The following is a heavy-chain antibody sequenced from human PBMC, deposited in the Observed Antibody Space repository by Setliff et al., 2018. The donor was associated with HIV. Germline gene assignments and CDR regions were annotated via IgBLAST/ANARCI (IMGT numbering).Heavy chain of an antibody. J-gene: IGHJ3*02. D-gene: IGHD3-22*01. CDR3: ARDEERYYDSSGHDAFDI. Sequence: SETLSLTCAVYGGSFNDYYWTWIRQPPGKGLEWIGEIDHSGSTKYHASLKSRVTISIDTSKNQISLKLSSVTAADTAVYYCARDEERYYDSSGHDAFDIWGQGTMVTVSS. V-gene: IGHV4-34*01. CDR2: IDHSGST. CDR1: GGSFNDYY.